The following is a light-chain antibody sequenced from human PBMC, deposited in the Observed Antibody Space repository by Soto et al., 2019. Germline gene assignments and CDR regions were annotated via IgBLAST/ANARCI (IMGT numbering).Light chain of an antibody. CDR1: SSNIGSNP. CDR3: AAWDDSLNGYVV. CDR2: SND. Sequence: QSVLTQPPSASATPGQRVTISCSGSSSNIGSNPVNWYQQLPGAAPKLLVYSNDQRPSGVPDRFSGSKSGTSASLAISGLQSEDEADYYCAAWDDSLNGYVVFGGGTQLTVL. J-gene: IGLJ2*01. V-gene: IGLV1-44*01.